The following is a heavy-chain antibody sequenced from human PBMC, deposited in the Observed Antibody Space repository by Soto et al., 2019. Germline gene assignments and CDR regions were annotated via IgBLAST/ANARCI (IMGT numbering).Heavy chain of an antibody. Sequence: QVQLQESGPGLVKPSETLSLACTVSGGSITNDYWSWIRQPPGKGLEWIGSIYHTGSTNYNPSLMGRVTISVDTSKNQFSLELNSVTAADTAVYYCARKGEAAAAPWDYWGQGALVTVSS. J-gene: IGHJ4*02. D-gene: IGHD6-13*01. CDR1: GGSITNDY. V-gene: IGHV4-59*01. CDR3: ARKGEAAAAPWDY. CDR2: IYHTGST.